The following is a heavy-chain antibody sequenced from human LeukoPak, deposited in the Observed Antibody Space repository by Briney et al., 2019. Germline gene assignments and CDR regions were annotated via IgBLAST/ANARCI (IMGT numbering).Heavy chain of an antibody. V-gene: IGHV4-61*02. CDR1: GGSISSGSYY. CDR2: IYTSGST. CDR3: ARILKGER. D-gene: IGHD3-16*01. J-gene: IGHJ4*02. Sequence: SETLSLTCTVSGGSISSGSYYWSWIRQPAGKGLEWIGRIYTSGSTNYNPSLKSRVTISVDTSKNQFSLKLSSVTAADTAVYYCARILKGERWGQGTLVTVSS.